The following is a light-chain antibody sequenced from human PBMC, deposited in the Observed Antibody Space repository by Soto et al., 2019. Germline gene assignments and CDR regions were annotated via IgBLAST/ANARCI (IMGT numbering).Light chain of an antibody. J-gene: IGKJ2*01. V-gene: IGKV3-20*01. CDR3: QQAGSPPMYA. Sequence: EIVLTQSPGTLSLSPGQRATLSCRASQSVVSKFFAWYQQKPGQAPRLLIYATSSRATGIPDRFSGSGSGTDFNLAISRLGPEDFAVYYCQQAGSPPMYAFGQGTKLEI. CDR2: ATS. CDR1: QSVVSKF.